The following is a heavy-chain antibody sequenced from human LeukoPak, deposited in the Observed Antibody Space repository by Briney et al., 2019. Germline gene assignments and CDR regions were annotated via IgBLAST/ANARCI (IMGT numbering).Heavy chain of an antibody. CDR1: GGTFSSYA. Sequence: SVKVSCKASGGTFSSYAISWVRQAPGQGLEWMGGIIPIFGTANYAQKFQGRVTITTDESTSTAYMELSSLRSGDTAVYYCTRSGFGGGVHFDYWGQGTPVTVSS. J-gene: IGHJ4*02. CDR3: TRSGFGGGVHFDY. V-gene: IGHV1-69*05. D-gene: IGHD3-16*01. CDR2: IIPIFGTA.